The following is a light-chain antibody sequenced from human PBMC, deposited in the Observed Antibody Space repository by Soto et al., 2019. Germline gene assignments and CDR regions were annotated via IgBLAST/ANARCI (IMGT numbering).Light chain of an antibody. CDR2: DVS. CDR1: SSDFGGYNY. Sequence: QSALTQPASVSGSPAQSSTISCTGTSSDFGGYNYVSWYQHHPGKAPKLMIYDVSNRPSGVSDRFSGSKSGNTACLTISGLQADDEADYYSISYTSSSTSVVFGGGTKLTVL. J-gene: IGLJ2*01. V-gene: IGLV2-14*03. CDR3: ISYTSSSTSVV.